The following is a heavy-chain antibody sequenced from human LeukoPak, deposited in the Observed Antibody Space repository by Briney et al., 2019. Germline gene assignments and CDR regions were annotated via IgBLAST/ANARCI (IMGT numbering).Heavy chain of an antibody. CDR2: ISGSSETI. CDR3: ARTPPAAGLTTIGVGSDY. D-gene: IGHD4-11*01. V-gene: IGHV3-48*02. Sequence: GGSLRLSCAASGFTFSTYSMNWVRQAPGKGLEWVSYISGSSETIYYADSVKGRFTISRDNAKNSLYLQMNSLRDEDTAVYYCARTPPAAGLTTIGVGSDYWGQGTLVTVSS. CDR1: GFTFSTYS. J-gene: IGHJ4*02.